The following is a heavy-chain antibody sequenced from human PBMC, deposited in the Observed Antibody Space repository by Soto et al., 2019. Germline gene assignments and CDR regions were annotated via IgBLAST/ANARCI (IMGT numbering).Heavy chain of an antibody. CDR2: VTLSGDYT. CDR3: ARVGYGDLAQ. CDR1: GFSFTSYA. D-gene: IGHD4-17*01. V-gene: IGHV3-23*01. Sequence: EVNLLESGGGLLQPGGSLRLSCVASGFSFTSYAMAWVRQAPGMGLEWVCTVTLSGDYTYYAVPVKGRFIISRDNSKNSVYLQLSSRRADDTAVYYCARVGYGDLAQWGQGTWVTVSS. J-gene: IGHJ4*02.